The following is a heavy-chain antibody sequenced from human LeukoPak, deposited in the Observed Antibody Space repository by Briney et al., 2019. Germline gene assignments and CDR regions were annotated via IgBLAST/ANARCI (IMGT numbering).Heavy chain of an antibody. CDR1: GGTFSSYA. CDR2: IIPIFGTA. Sequence: GASAKVSCKASGGTFSSYAISWVRQAPGQGLEWMGGIIPIFGTANYAQRFQGRVTITADKSTSTAYMELSSLRSEDTAVYYCAASHIAAAGTYTGAFDIWGQGTMVTVSS. D-gene: IGHD6-13*01. CDR3: AASHIAAAGTYTGAFDI. J-gene: IGHJ3*02. V-gene: IGHV1-69*06.